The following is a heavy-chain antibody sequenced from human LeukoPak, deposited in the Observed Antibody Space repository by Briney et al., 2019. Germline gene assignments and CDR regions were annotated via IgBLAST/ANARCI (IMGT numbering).Heavy chain of an antibody. J-gene: IGHJ3*02. V-gene: IGHV1-8*01. CDR2: MNPNSGNT. D-gene: IGHD6-19*01. Sequence: ASVKVSCKASGYTFTDYDINWVRQATGQGLEWMGWMNPNSGNTGYTQKFQGRVTMTRNASISTAYMELSSLRSEDTAVYYCARPQWLAHDAFDIWGQGTMVTVSS. CDR1: GYTFTDYD. CDR3: ARPQWLAHDAFDI.